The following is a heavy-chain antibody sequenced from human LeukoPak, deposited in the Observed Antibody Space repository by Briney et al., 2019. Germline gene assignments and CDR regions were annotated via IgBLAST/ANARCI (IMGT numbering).Heavy chain of an antibody. CDR1: GYTFTSYA. D-gene: IGHD3-10*01. V-gene: IGHV7-4-1*02. J-gene: IGHJ3*02. Sequence: ASVKVSCKASGYTFTSYAMNWVRQAPGQGLEWMGWINTNTGNPTYAQGFTGRFVFSLDTSVSTAYLQISSLKAEDTAVYYCARDRVTMVRGVIIKAVDAFDIWGQGTMVTVSS. CDR3: ARDRVTMVRGVIIKAVDAFDI. CDR2: INTNTGNP.